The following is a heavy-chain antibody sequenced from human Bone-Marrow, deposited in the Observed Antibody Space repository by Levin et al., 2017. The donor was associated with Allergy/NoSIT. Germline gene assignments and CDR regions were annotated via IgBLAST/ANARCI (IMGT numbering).Heavy chain of an antibody. Sequence: GGSLRLSCRASGFNFGDYALSWIRQAPGKGLEWVASIGSNTYGATTDYATSVRGRATISRDDSTSVAYLEMNSLINEDTAVYYCSRQNNYGSGTSFDFWGRGTLVTVSS. CDR3: SRQNNYGSGTSFDF. J-gene: IGHJ4*02. CDR2: IGSNTYGATT. V-gene: IGHV3-49*03. D-gene: IGHD3-10*01. CDR1: GFNFGDYA.